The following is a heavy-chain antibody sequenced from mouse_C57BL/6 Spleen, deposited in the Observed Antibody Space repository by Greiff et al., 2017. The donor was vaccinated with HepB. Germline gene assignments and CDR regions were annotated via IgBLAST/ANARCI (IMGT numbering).Heavy chain of an antibody. D-gene: IGHD2-2*01. CDR2: ISYDGSN. Sequence: EVQLQESGPGLVKPSQSLSLTCSVTGYSITSGYYWNWIRQFPGNKLEWMGYISYDGSNNYNPSLKNRISITRDTSKNQFFLKLNSLTTEDTATYYCARDGYYRYFDVWGAGTTVTVSS. J-gene: IGHJ1*01. V-gene: IGHV3-6*01. CDR3: ARDGYYRYFDV. CDR1: GYSITSGYY.